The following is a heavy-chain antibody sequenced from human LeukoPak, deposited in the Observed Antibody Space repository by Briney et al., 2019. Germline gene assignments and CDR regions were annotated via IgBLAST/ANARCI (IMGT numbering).Heavy chain of an antibody. CDR3: ARTLVAAAGACFDY. CDR2: IIPIFGTA. CDR1: GGTFSSYA. Sequence: GASVKVSCKASGGTFSSYAISWVRQAPGQGLEWMGGIIPIFGTANYAQKFQGRVTITADESTSTAYMELSSLRSEDTAVYYCARTLVAAAGACFDYWGQGTLVTVSS. J-gene: IGHJ4*02. V-gene: IGHV1-69*13. D-gene: IGHD6-13*01.